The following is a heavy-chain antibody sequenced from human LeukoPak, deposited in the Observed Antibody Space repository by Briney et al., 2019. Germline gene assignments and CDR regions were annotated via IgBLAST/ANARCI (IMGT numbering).Heavy chain of an antibody. J-gene: IGHJ4*02. V-gene: IGHV4-39*02. D-gene: IGHD1-26*01. CDR3: AREGAGGIGY. Sequence: SETLSLTCTVSGDSINNNNYYWGWIRQPPGKGLEWIGNIYYNGRTYYSPSLKSRGTISVDTSNNQFSLKLSSVTAADTAVYYCAREGAGGIGYWGQGTLVTVSS. CDR2: IYYNGRT. CDR1: GDSINNNNYY.